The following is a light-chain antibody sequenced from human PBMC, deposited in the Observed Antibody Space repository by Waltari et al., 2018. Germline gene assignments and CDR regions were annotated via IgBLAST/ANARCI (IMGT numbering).Light chain of an antibody. CDR3: QHHNNWPYS. Sequence: EVVLTQSPATLSLSPGERVTLSCRASQSITKYLAWFQQRPGQAPRLLIYDIYNMVTGIPARFSGSGSGTDFTLTISSLEPEDAAVYYCQHHNNWPYSFGQGTKLEIK. J-gene: IGKJ2*03. CDR1: QSITKY. CDR2: DIY. V-gene: IGKV3-11*01.